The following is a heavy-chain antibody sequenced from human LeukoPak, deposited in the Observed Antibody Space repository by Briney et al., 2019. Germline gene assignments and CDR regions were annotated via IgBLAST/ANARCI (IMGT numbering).Heavy chain of an antibody. CDR2: INTGTGNP. CDR3: ASFGAHSFDY. V-gene: IGHV7-4-1*02. CDR1: GYTFTSYA. J-gene: IGHJ4*02. Sequence: GGSVKVSCKTSGYTFTSYAMNWVRQAPGQGLEFMGWINTGTGNPTYAQGFTGRFVFSLDTSVSTAYLQISTLKPEDTAVYYCASFGAHSFDYWGQGTLVTVSS. D-gene: IGHD3-10*01.